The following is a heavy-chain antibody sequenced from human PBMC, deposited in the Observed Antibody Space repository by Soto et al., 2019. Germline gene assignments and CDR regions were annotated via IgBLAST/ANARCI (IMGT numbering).Heavy chain of an antibody. J-gene: IGHJ5*02. CDR2: ISGRGDSS. D-gene: IGHD1-26*01. CDR3: AKSQLLRGWFDP. V-gene: IGHV3-23*01. CDR1: GFKFRDYA. Sequence: EVQMLESGGGLEQPGGSLRLSCAASGFKFRDYAMTWVRQAPGKGLEWVSAISGRGDSSYYADAVKGRFTISRDNSKNTLFLQMSSLRAEDTAIYYCAKSQLLRGWFDPWGQGTLVTVSS.